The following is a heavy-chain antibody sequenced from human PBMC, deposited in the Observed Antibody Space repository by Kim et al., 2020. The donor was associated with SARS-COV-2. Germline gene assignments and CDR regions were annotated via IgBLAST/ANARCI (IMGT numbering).Heavy chain of an antibody. D-gene: IGHD2-8*01. Sequence: GSLRLSCAASGFTVSSNYMSWVRQAPGKGLEWVSVIYSGGSTYYADSVKGRFTISRDNSKNTLYLQMNSLRAEDTAVYYCARGRMDIVLMVHEPFFDYWGQGTLVTVSS. J-gene: IGHJ4*02. V-gene: IGHV3-66*01. CDR3: ARGRMDIVLMVHEPFFDY. CDR1: GFTVSSNY. CDR2: IYSGGST.